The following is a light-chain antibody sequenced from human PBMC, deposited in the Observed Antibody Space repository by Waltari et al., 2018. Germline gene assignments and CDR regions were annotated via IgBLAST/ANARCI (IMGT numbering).Light chain of an antibody. Sequence: EIVLTQSPGTLSLSPGERATLSCRASQSVSSNYLAWYQQIPGQAPRLVIYGASGRATGIPDRFSGSGSGTDFTLTISRLEPEDFAVYYCHQYGSSPRTFGQGTKVEIK. V-gene: IGKV3-20*01. CDR2: GAS. CDR3: HQYGSSPRT. CDR1: QSVSSNY. J-gene: IGKJ1*01.